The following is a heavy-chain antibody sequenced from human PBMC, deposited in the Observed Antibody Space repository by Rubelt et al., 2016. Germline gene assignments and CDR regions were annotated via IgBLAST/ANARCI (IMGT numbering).Heavy chain of an antibody. J-gene: IGHJ4*02. V-gene: IGHV4-39*07. CDR2: IYYSGST. D-gene: IGHD2/OR15-2a*01. CDR3: ARDSGSRIFDY. CDR1: GGSISSSSYY. Sequence: QLQLQESGPGLVKPSETLSLTCTVSGGSISSSSYYWGWIRQPPGKGLEWIGSIYYSGSTYYNPSLKSRVTRAVDTSKNQYALKRGSVTAADTAVYYCARDSGSRIFDYWGQGTLVTVSS.